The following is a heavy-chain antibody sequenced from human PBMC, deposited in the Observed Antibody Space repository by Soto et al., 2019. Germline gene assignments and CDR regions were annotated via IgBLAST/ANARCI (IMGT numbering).Heavy chain of an antibody. CDR3: ARGCSGGSCDYYYFYGMDV. CDR1: GYTFINYA. Sequence: QVQLVQSGPEVKKPGASVKVSCKASGYTFINYAVTWVRQAPGQGPEWMGWISAYNGNTNYAQKLQGRVTMTTDTSTSTAYMDLRSLRSDDTAVYYWARGCSGGSCDYYYFYGMDVWGQGTTVTVSS. J-gene: IGHJ6*02. V-gene: IGHV1-18*01. D-gene: IGHD2-15*01. CDR2: ISAYNGNT.